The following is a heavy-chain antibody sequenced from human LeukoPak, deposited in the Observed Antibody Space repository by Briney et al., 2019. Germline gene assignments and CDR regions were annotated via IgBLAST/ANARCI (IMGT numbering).Heavy chain of an antibody. CDR3: ARDPTSSWETAFDI. D-gene: IGHD1-26*01. CDR2: ISWNSGSI. Sequence: GRSLRLSCAASGFTFDDYAMHWVRQAPGKGLEWVSGISWNSGSIGYADSVKGRFTISRDNAKNSLYLQMNSLRVDDTAVYYCARDPTSSWETAFDIWGQGTMVTVSS. CDR1: GFTFDDYA. J-gene: IGHJ3*02. V-gene: IGHV3-9*01.